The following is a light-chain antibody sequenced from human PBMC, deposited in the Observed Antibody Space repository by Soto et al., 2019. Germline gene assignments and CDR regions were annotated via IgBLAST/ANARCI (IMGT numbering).Light chain of an antibody. CDR3: QHYGRSPAI. J-gene: IGKJ5*01. V-gene: IGKV3-20*01. CDR1: QSVSSSY. Sequence: EIVLTQSPGTLSLSPGERATLSCRASQSVSSSYLAWYQQKPGKAPRLLIYGASSRATAMPDRFSGSGSGTDFTLTISRLEPEDFAVYYCQHYGRSPAIFGQGTRLEIK. CDR2: GAS.